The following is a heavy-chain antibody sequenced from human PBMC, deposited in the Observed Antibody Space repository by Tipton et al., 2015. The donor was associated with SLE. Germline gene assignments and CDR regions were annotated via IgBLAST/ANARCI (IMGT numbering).Heavy chain of an antibody. V-gene: IGHV4-59*12. Sequence: TLSLTCTVSGGSISSYYWSWIRQPPGKGLEWIGYIYYSGSTNYNPSLKGRVTISVDTSKNQFSLKLSSVTAADTAVYYCARGAAARHWFDPWGQGTLVTVSS. D-gene: IGHD6-6*01. CDR2: IYYSGST. CDR3: ARGAAARHWFDP. J-gene: IGHJ5*02. CDR1: GGSISSYY.